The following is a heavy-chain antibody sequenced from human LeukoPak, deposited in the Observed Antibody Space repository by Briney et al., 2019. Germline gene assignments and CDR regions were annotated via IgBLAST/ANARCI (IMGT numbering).Heavy chain of an antibody. CDR3: AKDVVAGTRYYYGMDV. J-gene: IGHJ6*02. D-gene: IGHD6-19*01. Sequence: GRSLRLSCAASGFTFDDYAMHWVRQAPGKGLEWVSGISWNSGSIGYADSVKGRFTISRDNAKNSLYLQMNSQRAEDTALYYCAKDVVAGTRYYYGMDVWGQGTTVTVSS. CDR2: ISWNSGSI. V-gene: IGHV3-9*01. CDR1: GFTFDDYA.